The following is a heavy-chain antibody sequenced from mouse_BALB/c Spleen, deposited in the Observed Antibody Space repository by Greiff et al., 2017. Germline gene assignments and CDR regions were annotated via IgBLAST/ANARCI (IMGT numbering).Heavy chain of an antibody. CDR3: ARHIYLDY. CDR1: GFAFSSYD. Sequence: EVQLVESGGGLVKPGGSLKLSCAASGFAFSSYDMSWVRQTPEKRLEWVAYISSGGGSTYYPDTVKGRFTISRDNAKNTLYLQMSSLKSEDTAMYYCARHIYLDYWGQGTTLTVSS. J-gene: IGHJ2*01. V-gene: IGHV5-12-1*01. CDR2: ISSGGGST.